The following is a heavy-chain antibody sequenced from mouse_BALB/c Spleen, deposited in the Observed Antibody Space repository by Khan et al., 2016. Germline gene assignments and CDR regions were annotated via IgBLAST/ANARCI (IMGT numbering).Heavy chain of an antibody. V-gene: IGHV1-9*01. CDR2: ILPGSGST. Sequence: QVQLQQSGAELMKPGASVKISCKATGYTFSSYWIEWVKQRPGHGLEWIGEILPGSGSTNYNEKFKGRATFTADTSSNTAYMQLSSLTSEDSAVXYCVRQDRDSSGYYYAMDYWGQGTSVTVSS. J-gene: IGHJ4*01. CDR1: GYTFSSYW. D-gene: IGHD3-2*01. CDR3: VRQDRDSSGYYYAMDY.